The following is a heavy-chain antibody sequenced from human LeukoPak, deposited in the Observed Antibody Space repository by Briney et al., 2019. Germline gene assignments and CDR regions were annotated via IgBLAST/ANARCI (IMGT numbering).Heavy chain of an antibody. Sequence: GGSLRLSCAVSGFTSSNAWMSWVRQAPGKGLEWVGRIKSKTDGGTRDYAAPVKGRFTISRDDPKNTLYLQMNSLKTEDTAVYYCTTFDYAAFLIWGQGTMVTVSS. CDR3: TTFDYAAFLI. V-gene: IGHV3-15*01. CDR1: GFTSSNAW. D-gene: IGHD4/OR15-4a*01. J-gene: IGHJ3*02. CDR2: IKSKTDGGTR.